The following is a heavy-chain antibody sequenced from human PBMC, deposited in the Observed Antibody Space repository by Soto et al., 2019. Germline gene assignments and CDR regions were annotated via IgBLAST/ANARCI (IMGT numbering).Heavy chain of an antibody. J-gene: IGHJ5*02. Sequence: QVQLQESGPGLVKPSQTLSLTCNVSGGSITSGGYYWAWIRQHPGGGLEWIGPIFHSGSTHYNPSLRSRVTTSVDTSKNQFSLQLSSVTAADTAVYYCARGGTEDNCFDPWGQGTLVTVSS. CDR1: GGSITSGGYY. CDR3: ARGGTEDNCFDP. V-gene: IGHV4-31*03. CDR2: IFHSGST.